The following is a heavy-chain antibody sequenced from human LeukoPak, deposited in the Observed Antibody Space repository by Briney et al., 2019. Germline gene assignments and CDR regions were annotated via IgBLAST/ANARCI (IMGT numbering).Heavy chain of an antibody. J-gene: IGHJ6*03. CDR1: GYTFTSYG. V-gene: IGHV1-18*01. Sequence: ASVKVSCKASGYTFTSYGISWVRQAPGQGLEWMGWISAYNGNTNYAQKLQGRVTMTTDTSTSTAYMELRSLRSDDTAVYYCARRVSDDYYYYYMGVWGKGTTVTISS. D-gene: IGHD2-8*01. CDR3: ARRVSDDYYYYYMGV. CDR2: ISAYNGNT.